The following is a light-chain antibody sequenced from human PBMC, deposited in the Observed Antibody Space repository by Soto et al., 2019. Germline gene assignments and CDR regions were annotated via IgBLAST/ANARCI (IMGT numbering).Light chain of an antibody. J-gene: IGKJ4*01. Sequence: DVQMTQSPSSLSASVGDRVTITCRASQDINSWLAWYQQKPEKAPKSLIHAASSLQTGVPARFSGSGYRTDFTLTISSLQPEDSATYYCQQYNIYPLPFGGGTKVEIK. CDR2: AAS. CDR3: QQYNIYPLP. V-gene: IGKV1D-16*01. CDR1: QDINSW.